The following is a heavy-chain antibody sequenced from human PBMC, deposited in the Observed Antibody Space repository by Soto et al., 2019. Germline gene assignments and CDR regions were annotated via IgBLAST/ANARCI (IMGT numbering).Heavy chain of an antibody. CDR1: GYSFTSYW. V-gene: IGHV5-10-1*01. D-gene: IGHD2-2*02. J-gene: IGHJ6*02. CDR2: IDPSDSYT. CDR3: ARHPKSGYRSSTSCYTGYYYGMDV. Sequence: PGESLKISCKGSGYSFTSYWISWVRQMPGKGLEWMGRIDPSDSYTNYSPSFQGHVTISADKSISTAYLQWSGLKASDTAMYYCARHPKSGYRSSTSCYTGYYYGMDVWGQGTTVTVSS.